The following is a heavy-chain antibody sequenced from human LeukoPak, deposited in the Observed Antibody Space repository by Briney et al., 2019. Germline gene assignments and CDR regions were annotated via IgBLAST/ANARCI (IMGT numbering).Heavy chain of an antibody. J-gene: IGHJ4*02. CDR2: IYYSGST. Sequence: SETLSLTCAVYGGSFSGYYWGWIRQPPGKGLEWIGSIYYSGSTFYHPSLKSRLTISVDTSKNQFSLKLSSVTAADTAIYYCARQGIYFGSGPFDSWGQGTLVTVSS. CDR1: GGSFSGYY. D-gene: IGHD3-10*01. V-gene: IGHV4-34*01. CDR3: ARQGIYFGSGPFDS.